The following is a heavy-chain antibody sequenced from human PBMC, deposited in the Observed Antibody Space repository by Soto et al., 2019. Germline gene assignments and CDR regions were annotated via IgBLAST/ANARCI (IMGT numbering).Heavy chain of an antibody. Sequence: QVQLVQSGAEVKKPGASVKVSCKASGYTFTSYCISWVRQAPGQGLEWMGWISAHSGNTHYAQKVQGRVTVTTDTSTSTAYMELRSLRSDDTAVYYCARVRDFWSGHPFDYWGQGTLVTVSS. CDR2: ISAHSGNT. D-gene: IGHD3-3*01. J-gene: IGHJ4*02. V-gene: IGHV1-18*01. CDR3: ARVRDFWSGHPFDY. CDR1: GYTFTSYC.